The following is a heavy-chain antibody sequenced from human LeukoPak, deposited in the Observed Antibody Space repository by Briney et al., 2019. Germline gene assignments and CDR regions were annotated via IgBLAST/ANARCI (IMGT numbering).Heavy chain of an antibody. V-gene: IGHV1-69*02. J-gene: IGHJ4*02. Sequence: SVKVSCKASGGTFSSYTISWVRQAPGQGLELMGRIIPILGIANYAQKFQGRVTITADKSTSTAYMELSSLRSEDTVVYYCARGSAVAGRGFDYWGQGTLVTVSS. CDR1: GGTFSSYT. CDR2: IIPILGIA. CDR3: ARGSAVAGRGFDY. D-gene: IGHD6-19*01.